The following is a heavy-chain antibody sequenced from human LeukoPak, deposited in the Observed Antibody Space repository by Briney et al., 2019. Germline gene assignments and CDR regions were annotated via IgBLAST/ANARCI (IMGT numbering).Heavy chain of an antibody. CDR1: GLSFNKDV. V-gene: IGHV3-23*01. Sequence: GGSLRLSCVVSGLSFNKDVMSWFRQAPGKGLEWVSSVSPGGVSPNHADSVKGRFTVSRDNSKNTLYLQMNSLRAEDTAVYYCARAPSTSPTLPIWGQGTMVTVSS. D-gene: IGHD2-2*01. CDR3: ARAPSTSPTLPI. CDR2: VSPGGVSP. J-gene: IGHJ3*02.